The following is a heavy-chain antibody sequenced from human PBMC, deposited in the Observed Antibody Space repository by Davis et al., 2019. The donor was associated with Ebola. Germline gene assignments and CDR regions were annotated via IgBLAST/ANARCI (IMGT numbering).Heavy chain of an antibody. CDR3: ARAFPRGPYYYYYGMDV. D-gene: IGHD3-10*01. J-gene: IGHJ6*02. CDR2: INHSGST. CDR1: GGSFSGYY. Sequence: GSLRLSCAVYGGSFSGYYWSWIRQPPGKGLEWIGEINHSGSTNYNPSLKSRVTISVDTSKNQFSLKLSSVTAADTAVYYCARAFPRGPYYYYYGMDVWGQGTTVTVSS. V-gene: IGHV4-34*01.